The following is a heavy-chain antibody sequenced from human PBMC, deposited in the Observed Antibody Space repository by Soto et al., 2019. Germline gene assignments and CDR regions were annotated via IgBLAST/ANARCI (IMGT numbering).Heavy chain of an antibody. CDR1: GFTFSSYA. Sequence: GSLRLSCAASGFTFSSYAMSWVRQAPGKGLEWVSAISGSGGSTYYADSVKGRFTISRDNSKNTLYLQMNSLRAEDTAVYYCAKDREYYYGSGSYYKFDPWGQGTLVTVSS. D-gene: IGHD3-10*01. CDR3: AKDREYYYGSGSYYKFDP. V-gene: IGHV3-23*01. J-gene: IGHJ5*02. CDR2: ISGSGGST.